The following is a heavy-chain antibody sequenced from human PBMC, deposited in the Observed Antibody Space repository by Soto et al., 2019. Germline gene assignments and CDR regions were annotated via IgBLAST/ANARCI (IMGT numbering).Heavy chain of an antibody. D-gene: IGHD1-7*01. CDR2: INPNSGGT. CDR1: GYTFTGYY. V-gene: IGHV1-2*04. Sequence: ASVKVSCKASGYTFTGYYMHWVRQAPGQGLEWMGWINPNSGGTNYAQKFQGWVTMTRDTSISTAYMELSRLRSDDTAVYYCARDKDRFETGTTAFTGGMHVWGQGTTVTVSS. J-gene: IGHJ6*02. CDR3: ARDKDRFETGTTAFTGGMHV.